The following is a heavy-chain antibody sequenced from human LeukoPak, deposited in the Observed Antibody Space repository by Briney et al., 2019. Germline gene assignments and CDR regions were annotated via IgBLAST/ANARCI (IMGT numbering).Heavy chain of an antibody. CDR1: GYTFTSYA. CDR3: ARDLGYCSGGSCRPFYYGMDV. V-gene: IGHV1-3*01. J-gene: IGHJ6*02. CDR2: INAGNGNT. D-gene: IGHD2-15*01. Sequence: ASVKDSCKASGYTFTSYAMHWVRQAPGQRLEWMGWINAGNGNTKYSQKFQGRVTITRDTSASTAYMELSSLRSEDTAVYYCARDLGYCSGGSCRPFYYGMDVWGQGTTVTVSS.